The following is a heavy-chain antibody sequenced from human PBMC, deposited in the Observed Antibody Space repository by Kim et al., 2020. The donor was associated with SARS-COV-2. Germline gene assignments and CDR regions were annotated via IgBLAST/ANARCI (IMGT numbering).Heavy chain of an antibody. CDR3: ARGGGWDFWSWVDH. CDR2: MNFKNGNT. J-gene: IGHJ4*02. Sequence: ASVKVSCKASGYTFASYDISWLRQAAGQGLEWMGWMNFKNGNTVYAPKFRGRVAITRDISVTTTYMELSSLTSEDTAIYYCARGGGWDFWSWVDHWGQGTLVAVSS. D-gene: IGHD3-3*01. CDR1: GYTFASYD. V-gene: IGHV1-8*01.